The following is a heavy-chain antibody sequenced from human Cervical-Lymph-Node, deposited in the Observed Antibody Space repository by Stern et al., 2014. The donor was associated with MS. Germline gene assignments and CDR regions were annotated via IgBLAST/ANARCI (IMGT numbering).Heavy chain of an antibody. CDR1: GGTISNYI. CDR2: IIPMFGIA. D-gene: IGHD3-16*02. J-gene: IGHJ4*02. CDR3: ARATSDYIWGTYRFLDS. V-gene: IGHV1-69*01. Sequence: VQLVQSGAEVKKPGSSVKVSCKASGGTISNYIIGWVRQAPGQGLERMGGIIPMFGIANYAEKFKDIVTITADESTSTAYMDLSSLRSEDTAVYYCARATSDYIWGTYRFLDSWGQGTLVIVSS.